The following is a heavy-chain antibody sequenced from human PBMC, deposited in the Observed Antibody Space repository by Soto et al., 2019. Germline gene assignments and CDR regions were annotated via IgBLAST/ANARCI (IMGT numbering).Heavy chain of an antibody. J-gene: IGHJ4*02. V-gene: IGHV4-31*03. CDR3: ASTTILTSGYFNY. D-gene: IGHD3-3*01. Sequence: PSETLSLTCNVSGDSISSGNYYFNWIRQHPGKGLEWIGYIYYNGNTYYNPSLKSRVALSVDTSKNQFSLQLNSVTAADTAIYYCASTTILTSGYFNYWGPGTLVTVSS. CDR2: IYYNGNT. CDR1: GDSISSGNYY.